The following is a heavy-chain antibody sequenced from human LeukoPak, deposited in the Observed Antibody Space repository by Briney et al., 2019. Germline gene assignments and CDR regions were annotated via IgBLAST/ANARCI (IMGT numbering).Heavy chain of an antibody. J-gene: IGHJ3*02. V-gene: IGHV4-59*01. CDR3: ARIYSPLDAFDI. CDR1: GGSISSYY. D-gene: IGHD5-12*01. Sequence: PSETLSLTCTVSGGSISSYYWSWIRQPAGKGLEWIGYIYYSGSTNYNPSLKSRVTISVDTSKNQFSLKLSSVTAADTAVYYCARIYSPLDAFDIWGQGTMVTVSS. CDR2: IYYSGST.